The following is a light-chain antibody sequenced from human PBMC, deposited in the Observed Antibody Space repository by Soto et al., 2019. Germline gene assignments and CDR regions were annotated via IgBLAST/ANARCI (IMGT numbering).Light chain of an antibody. J-gene: IGKJ4*01. CDR2: GAS. CDR1: QSVSSNY. Sequence: EIVMTQSPATLSLSPGQRATLSCRASQSVSSNYSAWYQQKPGQAPRLLIYGASSRATGIPDRFSGSGSGTDFTLTISRLEPEDFAVYYCQQYGSSPTFGGGTKVDIK. CDR3: QQYGSSPT. V-gene: IGKV3-20*01.